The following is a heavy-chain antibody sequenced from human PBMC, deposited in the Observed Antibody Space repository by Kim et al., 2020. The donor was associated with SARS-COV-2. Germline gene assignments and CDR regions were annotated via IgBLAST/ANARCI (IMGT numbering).Heavy chain of an antibody. Sequence: GGSLRLSCAASGVIFGDYAMHWVRQAPGKGLEWVSGISWNSDSIGYADSVKGRFTISRDNSKNSLYLQMYSLRGDDTAFYYCAKDYSSGGTGLYDYWGQGTLVTVSS. V-gene: IGHV3-9*01. CDR3: AKDYSSGGTGLYDY. J-gene: IGHJ4*02. D-gene: IGHD2-8*02. CDR2: ISWNSDSI. CDR1: GVIFGDYA.